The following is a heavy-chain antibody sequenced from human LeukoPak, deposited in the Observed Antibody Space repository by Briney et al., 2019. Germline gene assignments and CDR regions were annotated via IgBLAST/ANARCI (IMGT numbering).Heavy chain of an antibody. D-gene: IGHD3-22*01. CDR2: ISAYNGNT. CDR3: ARDIYDSSGYYLTYVY. V-gene: IGHV1-18*04. J-gene: IGHJ4*02. CDR1: GYTFTDYY. Sequence: ASVKVSCKASGYTFTDYYIHWVRQAPGQGLEWMGWISAYNGNTNYAQKLQGRVTMTTDTSTSTAYMELRSLRYDGTDVYYCARDIYDSSGYYLTYVYWGQGTLVTVSS.